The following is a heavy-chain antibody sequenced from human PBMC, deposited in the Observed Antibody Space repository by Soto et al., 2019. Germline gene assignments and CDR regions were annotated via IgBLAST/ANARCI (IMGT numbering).Heavy chain of an antibody. V-gene: IGHV3-23*01. CDR3: AKGDTAMVFLGWCFDY. CDR1: GFTFSSYA. Sequence: PGGSLRLSCAASGFTFSSYAMSWVRQAPGKGLEWVSAISGSGGSTYYAGSVKGRFTISRDNSKNTLYLQMNSLRAEDTAVYYCAKGDTAMVFLGWCFDYWGQGTLVTVSS. CDR2: ISGSGGST. J-gene: IGHJ4*02. D-gene: IGHD5-18*01.